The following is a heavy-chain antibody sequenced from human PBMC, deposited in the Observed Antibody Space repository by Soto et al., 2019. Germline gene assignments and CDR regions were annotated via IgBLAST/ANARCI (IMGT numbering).Heavy chain of an antibody. Sequence: QVQLQQSGPGLVRPSETLSLSCRVSGASVGSYYWSWVRQPPGKGLEWIGYIYYIGAYNYNPSLKSRVTISVDTSKNQFSLKLTSVTAADTAVYYCARTPETRDWLDPWGQGTLVTVSS. CDR3: ARTPETRDWLDP. D-gene: IGHD1-7*01. CDR2: IYYIGAY. J-gene: IGHJ5*02. CDR1: GASVGSYY. V-gene: IGHV4-59*02.